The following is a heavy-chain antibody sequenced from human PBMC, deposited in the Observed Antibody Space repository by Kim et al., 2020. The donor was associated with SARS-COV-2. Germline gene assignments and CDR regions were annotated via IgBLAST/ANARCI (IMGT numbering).Heavy chain of an antibody. CDR3: ARDLFVPDIVVLPAANYGIDV. J-gene: IGHJ6*02. CDR2: ISYDGSNK. D-gene: IGHD2-2*01. V-gene: IGHV3-33*05. Sequence: GGSLRLSCAASGFTFSYYGMHWVRQAPGKGLEWVAVISYDGSNKYYADSVKGRFTISRDNSKNTLYLQMNSLRAEDTAVYYCARDLFVPDIVVLPAANYGIDVWGQGTTVTVSS. CDR1: GFTFSYYG.